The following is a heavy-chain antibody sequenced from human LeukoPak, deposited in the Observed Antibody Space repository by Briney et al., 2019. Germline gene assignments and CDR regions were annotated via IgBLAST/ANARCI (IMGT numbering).Heavy chain of an antibody. CDR3: AKDGEEDCSSTSCFTYYYYYMDV. CDR2: IRYDGSNK. J-gene: IGHJ6*03. CDR1: GFTFSSYG. Sequence: SGGSLRLSCAASGFTFSSYGMHWVRQAPGKGLEWVAFIRYDGSNKYYADSVKGRFTISRDNSKNTLYLQMNSLRAEDTAVYYCAKDGEEDCSSTSCFTYYYYYMDVWGKGTTVTVSS. D-gene: IGHD2-2*02. V-gene: IGHV3-30*02.